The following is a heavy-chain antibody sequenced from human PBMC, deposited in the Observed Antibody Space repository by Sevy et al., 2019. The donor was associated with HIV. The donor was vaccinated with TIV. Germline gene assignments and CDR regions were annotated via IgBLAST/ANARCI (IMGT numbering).Heavy chain of an antibody. CDR3: ARALRGGNLAFDI. V-gene: IGHV4-30-2*01. CDR2: IHHAGRT. J-gene: IGHJ3*02. Sequence: SETLSLTCAVSGGSITSTDFSCSWIRQAPGRGLEWIGFIHHAGRTYYNPSFQSRVTISVDRPRNEFSLKLSSVTAADTAVYYCARALRGGNLAFDISGQGTMVTVSS. CDR1: GGSITSTDFS. D-gene: IGHD2-15*01.